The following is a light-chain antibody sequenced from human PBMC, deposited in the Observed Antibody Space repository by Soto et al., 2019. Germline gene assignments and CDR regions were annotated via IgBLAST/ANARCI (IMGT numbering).Light chain of an antibody. Sequence: QSALTQPASVSGSPGQPITISCTGTSSDVGRFDSVAWYQHNPGKAPKLMIYDVSNRPSGVSSRFSGSKSGNTASLSISGLQTEDEANYYCSSFTTSSTLVFGTGTKLTVL. CDR2: DVS. CDR1: SSDVGRFDS. CDR3: SSFTTSSTLV. J-gene: IGLJ1*01. V-gene: IGLV2-14*01.